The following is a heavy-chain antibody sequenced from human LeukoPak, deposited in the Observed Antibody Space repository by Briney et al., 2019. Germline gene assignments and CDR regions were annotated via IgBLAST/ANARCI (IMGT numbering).Heavy chain of an antibody. CDR3: ARPYNDISNGRYFYYYDMGV. CDR2: INSDGRST. J-gene: IGHJ6*02. Sequence: GGSLRLSCAASGFTFSRYWMHWVRQAPGKGLEWVSRINSDGRSTTYADSVKGRFTISRDNAKNTLNLQMNSLRAEDTAVYFCARPYNDISNGRYFYYYDMGVWGQGTTVTVSS. D-gene: IGHD3-9*01. V-gene: IGHV3-74*01. CDR1: GFTFSRYW.